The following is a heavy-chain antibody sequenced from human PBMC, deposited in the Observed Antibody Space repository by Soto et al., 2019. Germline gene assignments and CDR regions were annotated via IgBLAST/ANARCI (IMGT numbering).Heavy chain of an antibody. CDR3: ARDHSTGWSLINYYYYGMDV. Sequence: GSLRLSCAASGFTFSSYWMSWVRQAPGKGLEWVANIKQDGSEKYYVDSVKGRFTISRDNAKNSLYLQMSSLRAEDTAVYYCARDHSTGWSLINYYYYGMDVWGQGTTVTVYS. CDR2: IKQDGSEK. V-gene: IGHV3-7*01. D-gene: IGHD6-19*01. CDR1: GFTFSSYW. J-gene: IGHJ6*02.